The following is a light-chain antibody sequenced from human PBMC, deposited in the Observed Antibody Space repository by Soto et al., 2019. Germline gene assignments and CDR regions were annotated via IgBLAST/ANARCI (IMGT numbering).Light chain of an antibody. J-gene: IGKJ1*01. CDR1: QSVLYSSNNKNY. V-gene: IGKV4-1*01. CDR2: WAS. CDR3: QKYNGAPRT. Sequence: DIVMTQSPDSLAVSLGERATINCKSSQSVLYSSNNKNYLAWYQQKPGQPPKLLIYWASTRESGVPDRFSGSGSGTDFTLTISSLQAEDVATYYCQKYNGAPRTFGQGTKVDIK.